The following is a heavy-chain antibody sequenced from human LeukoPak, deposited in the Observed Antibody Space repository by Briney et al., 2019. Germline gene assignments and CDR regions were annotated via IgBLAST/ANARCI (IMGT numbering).Heavy chain of an antibody. Sequence: SLRLSCAASGFTFDDYAMHWVRQAPGKGLEWVSGISWNSGSIGYADSVKGRFTISRDNAKNSLYLRMNSLRAEDTALYYCAKDKGAFDYWGQGTLVTVSS. J-gene: IGHJ4*02. V-gene: IGHV3-9*01. CDR1: GFTFDDYA. CDR2: ISWNSGSI. D-gene: IGHD3-16*01. CDR3: AKDKGAFDY.